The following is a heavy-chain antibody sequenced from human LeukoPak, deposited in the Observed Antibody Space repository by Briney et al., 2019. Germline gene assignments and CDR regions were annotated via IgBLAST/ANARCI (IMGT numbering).Heavy chain of an antibody. D-gene: IGHD3-22*01. V-gene: IGHV4-61*02. J-gene: IGHJ6*03. CDR2: SYTSGST. CDR1: GGSISSGSYY. CDR3: AREYGDYYDSSGYYPPYYYYYYYMDV. Sequence: SETLSLTCTVSGGSISSGSYYWSWIRQPAGKGLEWVGRSYTSGSTNYNPSLKSRVTISVDTSKNQFSLKLSSVTAADTAVYYCAREYGDYYDSSGYYPPYYYYYYYMDVWGKGTTVTISS.